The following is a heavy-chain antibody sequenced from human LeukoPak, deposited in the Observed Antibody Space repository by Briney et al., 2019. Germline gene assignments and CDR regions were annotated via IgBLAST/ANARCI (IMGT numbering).Heavy chain of an antibody. CDR3: ASKGAPYCGGDCHPPKTSHTQINNWFDP. V-gene: IGHV1-69*13. D-gene: IGHD2-21*01. CDR1: GGTFSSYA. CDR2: IIPIFGTA. J-gene: IGHJ5*02. Sequence: GASVKVSCKASGGTFSSYAISWVRQAPGQGLEWMGGIIPIFGTANYAQKFQGRVTITADESTSTAYMELSSLRSEDTAVYYCASKGAPYCGGDCHPPKTSHTQINNWFDPWGQGTLVTVSS.